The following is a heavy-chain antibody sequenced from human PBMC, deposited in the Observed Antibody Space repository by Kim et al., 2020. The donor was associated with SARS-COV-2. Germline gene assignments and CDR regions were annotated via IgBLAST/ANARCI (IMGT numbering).Heavy chain of an antibody. V-gene: IGHV3-23*01. CDR3: AKDREVLRYFDWPNWFDP. Sequence: GGSLRLSCAASGFTFSSYAMSWVRQAPGKGLEWVSAISGSGGSTYYADSVKGRFTISRDNSKNTLYLQMNSLRAEDTAVYYCAKDREVLRYFDWPNWFDPWGQGTLVTVSS. CDR2: ISGSGGST. D-gene: IGHD3-9*01. CDR1: GFTFSSYA. J-gene: IGHJ5*02.